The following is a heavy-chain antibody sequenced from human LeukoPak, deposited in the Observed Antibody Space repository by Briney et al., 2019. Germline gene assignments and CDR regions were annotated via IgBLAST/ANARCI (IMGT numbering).Heavy chain of an antibody. Sequence: AGGPLRLSCAASGFTFRNYGMHGGRQAPGKGVEWVASIASDGSHGYYADSVKGRFTFSRDNSRNTLYLQMNSLRAEDTAVYYCAELGITMIGGVWGKGTTVTISS. V-gene: IGHV3-30*18. CDR3: AELGITMIGGV. J-gene: IGHJ6*04. D-gene: IGHD3-10*02. CDR2: IASDGSHG. CDR1: GFTFRNYG.